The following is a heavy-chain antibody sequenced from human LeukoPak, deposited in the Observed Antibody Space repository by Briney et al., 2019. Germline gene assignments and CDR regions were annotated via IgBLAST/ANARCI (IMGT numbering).Heavy chain of an antibody. V-gene: IGHV3-23*01. D-gene: IGHD6-13*01. Sequence: GGSLRLSCAASGFTFSSYGMSWVHQAPGKGLEWVSAISGSGGSTYYADSVKGRFTMSRDNSKNTLYLQMNSLRAEDTAVYYCAKDMGVYSSSWTPGYWGQGTLVTVSS. CDR3: AKDMGVYSSSWTPGY. J-gene: IGHJ4*02. CDR1: GFTFSSYG. CDR2: ISGSGGST.